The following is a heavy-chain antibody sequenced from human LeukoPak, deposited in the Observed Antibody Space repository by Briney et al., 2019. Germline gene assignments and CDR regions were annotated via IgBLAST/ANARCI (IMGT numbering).Heavy chain of an antibody. CDR3: ARGPQLWLLGPFDY. CDR2: MNPNSGNT. CDR1: GYTLTSYD. Sequence: ASVKVSCKASGYTLTSYDINWVRQATGQGLEWMGWMNPNSGNTGYAQKFQGRVTITRNTSISTAYMELSSLRSEDTAVYYCARGPQLWLLGPFDYWGQGTLVTVSS. J-gene: IGHJ4*02. D-gene: IGHD5-18*01. V-gene: IGHV1-8*03.